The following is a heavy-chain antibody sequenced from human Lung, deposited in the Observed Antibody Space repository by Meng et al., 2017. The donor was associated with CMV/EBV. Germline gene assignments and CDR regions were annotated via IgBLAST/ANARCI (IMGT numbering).Heavy chain of an antibody. CDR2: ISGNTGFI. D-gene: IGHD2-21*02. Sequence: SLKISCAASGFTFDDFAMHWVRQTPGEGLEWVSGISGNTGFIGYADSVKGRFTITRDNAKKTLSLQMNNLRSEDTALYYCAKGGGERVTFDAMDVWGQGTTVTVSS. V-gene: IGHV3-9*01. CDR1: GFTFDDFA. J-gene: IGHJ6*02. CDR3: AKGGGERVTFDAMDV.